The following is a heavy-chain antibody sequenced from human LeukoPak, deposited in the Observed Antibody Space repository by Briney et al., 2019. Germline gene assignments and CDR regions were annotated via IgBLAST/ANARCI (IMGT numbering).Heavy chain of an antibody. D-gene: IGHD3-10*01. CDR1: GFTFSSYA. CDR3: AKDGNVLLWFGELYFDY. J-gene: IGHJ4*02. Sequence: GGSLRLSCAASGFTFSSYAMSWVRQAPGKGLEWVSAISGSGGSTYYADSVKDRFTISRDNSKNTLYLQMNSLRAEDTAVYYCAKDGNVLLWFGELYFDYWGQGTLVTVSS. V-gene: IGHV3-23*01. CDR2: ISGSGGST.